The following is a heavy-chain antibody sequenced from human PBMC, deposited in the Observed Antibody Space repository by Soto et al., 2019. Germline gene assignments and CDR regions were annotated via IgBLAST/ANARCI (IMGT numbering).Heavy chain of an antibody. V-gene: IGHV1-8*02. D-gene: IGHD3-16*01. CDR1: GYTFTNND. Sequence: ASVKVSCKASGYTFTNNDVSWVRQATGQGLEWMGWMNPGSGDTGYAQKFQGRVTMTRDISIATAYMELNSLTSEDTAVYYCAKIKGAITFLHFDNWGQGSLVTVSS. CDR3: AKIKGAITFLHFDN. J-gene: IGHJ4*02. CDR2: MNPGSGDT.